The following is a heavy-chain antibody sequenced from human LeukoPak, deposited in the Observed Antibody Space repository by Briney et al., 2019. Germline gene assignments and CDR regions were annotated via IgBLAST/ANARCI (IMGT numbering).Heavy chain of an antibody. Sequence: GWSLTLSCAASGFTFSSYSMNWVRQAPGNGLEWVSSIRSSSRYRYYADSLKRRFTSPRDSAKNSLYLQMNSLRAEDPAVYYCARERGTSSERYYYYYYGMDVWGKGTTVTVSS. CDR2: IRSSSRYR. D-gene: IGHD6-19*01. CDR3: ARERGTSSERYYYYYYGMDV. CDR1: GFTFSSYS. J-gene: IGHJ6*04. V-gene: IGHV3-21*01.